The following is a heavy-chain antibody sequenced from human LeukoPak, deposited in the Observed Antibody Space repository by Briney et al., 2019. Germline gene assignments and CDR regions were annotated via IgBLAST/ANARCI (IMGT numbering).Heavy chain of an antibody. CDR3: AKVSPGAADYYYYGMDV. Sequence: GGSLRLSCAASGFTFSSYAMSWVRQAPGKGLEWVSAISGSGGSTYYADSVKGRFTISGDDSKNTLYLQMNSLRAEDTAVYYCAKVSPGAADYYYYGMDVWGQGTTVTVSS. CDR2: ISGSGGST. J-gene: IGHJ6*02. V-gene: IGHV3-23*01. D-gene: IGHD6-25*01. CDR1: GFTFSSYA.